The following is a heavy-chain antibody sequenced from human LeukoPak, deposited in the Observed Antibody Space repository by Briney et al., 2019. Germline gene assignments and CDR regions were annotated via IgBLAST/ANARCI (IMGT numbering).Heavy chain of an antibody. V-gene: IGHV3-23*01. CDR3: AKDPYDKEVYYFDY. D-gene: IGHD3-9*01. Sequence: GGSLRLSCAASGFTFTNYNMSWVRQAPGKGLEWVSAISGSGGSTYYADSVKGRFTISRDNSKNTLYLQMNSLRAEDTAVYYCAKDPYDKEVYYFDYWGQGTLVTVSS. CDR2: ISGSGGST. CDR1: GFTFTNYN. J-gene: IGHJ4*02.